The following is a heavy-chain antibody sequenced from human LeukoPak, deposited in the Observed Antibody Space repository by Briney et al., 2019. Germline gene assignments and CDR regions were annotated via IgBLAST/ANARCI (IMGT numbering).Heavy chain of an antibody. CDR3: LAGYYYYYMDV. CDR1: GFAFSNYW. Sequence: GGSLRLSCAASGFAFSNYWLHWVRQAPGKGLEWVARINTHGSSTNYADSVKGRFTISRDNAKNTLYLQMTSVSAEDTAVYYALAGYYYYYMDVWGKGTTVTVSS. CDR2: INTHGSST. J-gene: IGHJ6*03. V-gene: IGHV3-74*01. D-gene: IGHD6-13*01.